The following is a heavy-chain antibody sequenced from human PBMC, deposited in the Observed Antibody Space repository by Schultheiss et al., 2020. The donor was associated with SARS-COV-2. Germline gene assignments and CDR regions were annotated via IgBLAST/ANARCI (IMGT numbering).Heavy chain of an antibody. V-gene: IGHV4-34*01. J-gene: IGHJ4*02. CDR3: AREPEGSDY. CDR1: GGSISSYY. CDR2: INHSGST. Sequence: SQTLSLTCTVSGGSISSYYWGWIRQPPGKGLEWIGEINHSGSTNYNPSLKSRVTISVDTSKNQFSLKLSSVTAADTAVYYCAREPEGSDYWGQGTLVTVSS. D-gene: IGHD1-14*01.